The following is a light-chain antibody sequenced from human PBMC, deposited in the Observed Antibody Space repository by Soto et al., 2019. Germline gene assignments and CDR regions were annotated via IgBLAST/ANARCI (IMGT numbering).Light chain of an antibody. CDR3: CSYAGSNIVAV. CDR1: SSDIGSYDR. J-gene: IGLJ2*01. Sequence: QSALTQPASVSGSPGQSITISCTGTSSDIGSYDRGSWYQWHPGKAPKLILYEDNGRPSEITNRFSGSRAGNTASLAISGLQAEEDAEYCCCSYAGSNIVAVFGGGTK. V-gene: IGLV2-23*01. CDR2: EDN.